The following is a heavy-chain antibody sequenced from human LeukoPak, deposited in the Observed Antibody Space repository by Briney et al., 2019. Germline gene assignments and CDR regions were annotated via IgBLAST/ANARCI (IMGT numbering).Heavy chain of an antibody. V-gene: IGHV3-23*01. CDR3: AKGQHIVVVTARDWFDP. J-gene: IGHJ5*02. CDR1: GFTFSSYA. CDR2: ISGSGGST. D-gene: IGHD2-21*02. Sequence: AGGSLRLSCAASGFTFSSYAMSWVRQAPGKGLEWVSAISGSGGSTYYPDSVKGRFTISRDNSKNTLYLQMNSLRAEDTAVYYCAKGQHIVVVTARDWFDPWGQGALVTVSS.